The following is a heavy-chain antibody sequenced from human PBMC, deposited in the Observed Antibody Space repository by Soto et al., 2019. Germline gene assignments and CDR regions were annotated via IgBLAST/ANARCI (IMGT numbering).Heavy chain of an antibody. V-gene: IGHV3-48*02. Sequence: GGSLRLSCAASGFTFSSYSMNWVRQAPGKGLEWVSYISSSSSTIYYPDSVKGRFTISRDNAKDSLYLQMNSLRDEDTAVYYCARARGSEPYYYYGMDAWGQGTTVTVSS. D-gene: IGHD3-10*01. CDR3: ARARGSEPYYYYGMDA. CDR1: GFTFSSYS. J-gene: IGHJ6*02. CDR2: ISSSSSTI.